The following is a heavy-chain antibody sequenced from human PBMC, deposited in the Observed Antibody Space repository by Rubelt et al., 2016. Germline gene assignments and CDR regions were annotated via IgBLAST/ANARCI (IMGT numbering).Heavy chain of an antibody. V-gene: IGHV2-5*02. D-gene: IGHD3-10*01. CDR2: IYWDDDK. CDR1: GFSLSTNEVG. Sequence: QITLKESGPTLVKPTQTLTLTCTFSGFSLSTNEVGVAWIRQPPGKALEWLALIYWDDDKRYRPYLKTRLTVTKDTSTNQVVLTMTNMDPVDTATYYCAHRGGSGTSYSSWGQGTLGTVSS. J-gene: IGHJ5*02. CDR3: AHRGGSGTSYSS.